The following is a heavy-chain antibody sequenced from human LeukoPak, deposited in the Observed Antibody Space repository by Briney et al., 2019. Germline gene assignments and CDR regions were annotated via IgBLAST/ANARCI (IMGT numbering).Heavy chain of an antibody. CDR3: ARDEEGYVFDY. V-gene: IGHV1-18*04. J-gene: IGHJ4*02. CDR1: GYTFTGYY. D-gene: IGHD6-13*01. Sequence: GASVKVSCKASGYTFTGYYLHWLRQAPGQGLEWMGWISAYNGNTNYAQKLQGRVTMTTDTSTSTAYMELRSLRSDDTAVYYCARDEEGYVFDYWGQGTLVTVSS. CDR2: ISAYNGNT.